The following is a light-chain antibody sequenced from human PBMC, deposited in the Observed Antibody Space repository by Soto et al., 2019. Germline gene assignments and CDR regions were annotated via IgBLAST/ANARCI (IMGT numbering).Light chain of an antibody. CDR3: QQLNSFPIP. V-gene: IGKV1-9*01. CDR1: QGISSF. CDR2: GAS. J-gene: IGKJ3*01. Sequence: IQLTQSPSSLSASVGDRVTITCRASQGISSFLVWYQQKPGKAPKLLIYGASTLQSGVPSRFSGSGSGTDFTLTIGSLQPEDFATYYCQQLNSFPIPCGPGTKVDIK.